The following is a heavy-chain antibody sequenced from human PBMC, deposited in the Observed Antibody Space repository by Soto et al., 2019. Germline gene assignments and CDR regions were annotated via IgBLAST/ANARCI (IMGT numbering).Heavy chain of an antibody. Sequence: SVKVSCKASGGTFSSYAISWVRQAPGQGLEWMGGIIPIFGTANYAQKFQGRVTITADESTSTAYMELSSLRSEDTAVYYCARGATPPAVAWRSYYYYDRDVWGQ. CDR3: ARGATPPAVAWRSYYYYDRDV. CDR2: IIPIFGTA. V-gene: IGHV1-69*13. J-gene: IGHJ6*02. D-gene: IGHD3-16*01. CDR1: GGTFSSYA.